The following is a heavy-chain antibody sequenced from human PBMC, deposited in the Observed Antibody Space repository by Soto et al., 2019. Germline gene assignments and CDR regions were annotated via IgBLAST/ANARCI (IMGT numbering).Heavy chain of an antibody. CDR3: ARDNMPGIAAAGNDY. CDR2: IIPIFGTA. J-gene: IGHJ4*02. V-gene: IGHV1-69*13. D-gene: IGHD6-13*01. CDR1: GGTFSSYA. Sequence: ASVKVSCKASGGTFSSYAISWVRQAPGQGLEWMGGIIPIFGTANYAQKLQGRVTITADESTSTAYMELSSLRSEDTAVYYCARDNMPGIAAAGNDYWGQGTLVTVSS.